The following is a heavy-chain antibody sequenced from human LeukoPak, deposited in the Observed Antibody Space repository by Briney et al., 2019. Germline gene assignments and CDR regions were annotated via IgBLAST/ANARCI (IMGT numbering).Heavy chain of an antibody. V-gene: IGHV1-2*02. J-gene: IGHJ1*01. CDR1: GYTFTGYY. CDR3: ARDGDYCSSTSCYPGY. CDR2: INPNSGGT. D-gene: IGHD2-2*01. Sequence: VASVEVSCKASGYTFTGYYMHWVRQAPGQGLEWMGWINPNSGGTNYAQKFQGRVTMTRDTSISTAYMELSRLKSDDTAVYYCARDGDYCSSTSCYPGYWGQGTLVTVSS.